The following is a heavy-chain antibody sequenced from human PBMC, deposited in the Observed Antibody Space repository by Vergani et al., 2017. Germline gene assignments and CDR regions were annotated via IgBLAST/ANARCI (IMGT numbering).Heavy chain of an antibody. V-gene: IGHV4-59*01. CDR1: GGSISSYY. CDR2: IYYSGGT. CDR3: ARVRARITIFDY. J-gene: IGHJ4*02. Sequence: QVQLQESGPGLVKPSETLSLTCTVSGGSISSYYWSWIRQPPGKGLEWIGYIYYSGGTNYNPSLKSRVTISVDTSKNQFSLKLSSVTAADTAVYYCARVRARITIFDYWGQGTLVTVSS. D-gene: IGHD3-3*01.